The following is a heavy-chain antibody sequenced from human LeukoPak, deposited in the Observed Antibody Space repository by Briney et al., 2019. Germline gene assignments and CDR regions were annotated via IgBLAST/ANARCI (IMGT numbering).Heavy chain of an antibody. CDR3: ASSPGEDFWSGYNSLGY. V-gene: IGHV1-2*02. CDR2: INPNSGGT. CDR1: GYTFTGYY. D-gene: IGHD3-3*01. Sequence: GASVKVSCKASGYTFTGYYMHWVRQAPGQGLEWMGWINPNSGGTNYAQKFQGRVTMTRDTSISTAYMELSRLRSDDTAVYYCASSPGEDFWSGYNSLGYWGQGTLVTVSS. J-gene: IGHJ4*02.